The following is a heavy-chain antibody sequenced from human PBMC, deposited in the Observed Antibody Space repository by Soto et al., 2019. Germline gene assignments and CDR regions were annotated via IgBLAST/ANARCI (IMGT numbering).Heavy chain of an antibody. V-gene: IGHV1-2*02. CDR1: GYTFTGYY. CDR3: ARASTIFGVVIPFDY. CDR2: INPNSGGT. D-gene: IGHD3-3*01. J-gene: IGHJ4*02. Sequence: ASVKVSCKASGYTFTGYYMHWLRQSPGQGLEWMGWINPNSGGTNYAQKFQGRVTMTRDTSTSTAYMELSRLRSDDTAVYYCARASTIFGVVIPFDYWGQGTLVTVSS.